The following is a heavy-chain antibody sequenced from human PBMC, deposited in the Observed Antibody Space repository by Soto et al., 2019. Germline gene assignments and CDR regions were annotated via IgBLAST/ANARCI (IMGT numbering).Heavy chain of an antibody. Sequence: GGSLRLSCAASGFTFSDYYMSWLRQAPGKGLEWVSYIRSSSSCQNYAGSVKGRSTTARDNAKNSLYRQMDSLRAEDREVYYRARDSYGSSWFDGPYYWGHGTLVTVSS. D-gene: IGHD6-13*01. CDR3: ARDSYGSSWFDGPYY. CDR1: GFTFSDYY. V-gene: IGHV3-11*05. CDR2: IRSSSSCQ. J-gene: IGHJ4*01.